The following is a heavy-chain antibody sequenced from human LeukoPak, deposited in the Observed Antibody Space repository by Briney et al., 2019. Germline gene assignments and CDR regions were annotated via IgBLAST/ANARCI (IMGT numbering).Heavy chain of an antibody. V-gene: IGHV1-24*01. D-gene: IGHD3-3*01. CDR1: GYTLTELS. CDR3: ARASSVSDFWGPCWFDP. J-gene: IGHJ5*02. Sequence: ASVKVSCKVSGYTLTELSMHWVRQAPGKGLEWMGGFDPEDGETIYAQKFQGRVTMTEDTSTDTAYMELSSLRSEDTAVYYCARASSVSDFWGPCWFDPWGQGTLVTVSS. CDR2: FDPEDGET.